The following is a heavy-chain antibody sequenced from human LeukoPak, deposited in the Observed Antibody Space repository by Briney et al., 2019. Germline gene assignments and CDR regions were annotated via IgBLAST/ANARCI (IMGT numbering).Heavy chain of an antibody. CDR1: GITLSNYG. J-gene: IGHJ4*02. V-gene: IGHV3-23*01. CDR2: ISGSGGGT. Sequence: PGGSLRLSCVVSGITLSNYGMSWVRQAPGKGLEWVAGISGSGGGTQYADSVKGRFTISRDNRKNTLYLQMNSLRAEDTAVYYCAKKIPGTYPYDSWGQGTLVTVSP. CDR3: AKKIPGTYPYDS. D-gene: IGHD6-13*01.